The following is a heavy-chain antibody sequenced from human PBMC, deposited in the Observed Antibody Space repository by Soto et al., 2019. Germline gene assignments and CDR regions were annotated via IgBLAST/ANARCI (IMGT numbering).Heavy chain of an antibody. CDR3: ARATQRWFGELFHDAFDI. CDR1: GFTFSSYS. J-gene: IGHJ3*02. D-gene: IGHD3-10*01. CDR2: ISSSSYI. Sequence: PGGSLRLSCAASGFTFSSYSMNWVRQAPGKGLEWVSSISSSSYIYYADSVKGRFTISRDNAKNSLYLQMNRLRAEDTAVYYCARATQRWFGELFHDAFDICGQGTMVTVSS. V-gene: IGHV3-21*01.